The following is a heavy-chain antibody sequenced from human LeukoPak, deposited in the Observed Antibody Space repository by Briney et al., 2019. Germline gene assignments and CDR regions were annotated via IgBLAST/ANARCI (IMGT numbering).Heavy chain of an antibody. CDR1: GGSFSGYY. J-gene: IGHJ4*02. Sequence: TSETLSLTCAVYGGSFSGYYWSWIRQPPGKGLEWIGEINHSGSTNYNPSLKSRVTISVDTSKNQFSLKLSSVTAADTAVYYCARHIIKDIVVVPAADFDYWGQGTLVTVSS. CDR3: ARHIIKDIVVVPAADFDY. V-gene: IGHV4-34*01. CDR2: INHSGST. D-gene: IGHD2-2*01.